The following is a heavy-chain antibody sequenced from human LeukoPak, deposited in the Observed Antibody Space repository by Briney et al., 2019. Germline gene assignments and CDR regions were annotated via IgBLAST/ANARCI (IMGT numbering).Heavy chain of an antibody. Sequence: SLKVSCKASGGTFSSYAISCVPQAPGQGREWMGGIIPIFGTANYAQKFQGRVTITTDESTSTAYMELSSLRSKDTAVYYCASSGYSYGYEYYFDYWGQGTLVTVCS. CDR3: ASSGYSYGYEYYFDY. D-gene: IGHD5-18*01. CDR1: GGTFSSYA. CDR2: IIPIFGTA. J-gene: IGHJ4*02. V-gene: IGHV1-69*05.